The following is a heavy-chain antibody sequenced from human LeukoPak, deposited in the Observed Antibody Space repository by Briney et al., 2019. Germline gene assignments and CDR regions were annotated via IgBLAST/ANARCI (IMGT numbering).Heavy chain of an antibody. D-gene: IGHD6-19*01. CDR1: GGTFSSYA. V-gene: IGHV1-69*04. CDR2: IIPILGIA. J-gene: IGHJ4*02. Sequence: SVKVSCKASGGTFSSYAISWVRQAPGQGLEWMGRIIPILGIANYAQKFQGRVTITADKSTSTAYMELSSLRSEDTAVYYRARGRVAVAGTSPFDYWGQGTLVTVSS. CDR3: ARGRVAVAGTSPFDY.